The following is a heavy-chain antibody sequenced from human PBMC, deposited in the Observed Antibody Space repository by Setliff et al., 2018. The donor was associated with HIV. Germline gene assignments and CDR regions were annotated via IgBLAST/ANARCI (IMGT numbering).Heavy chain of an antibody. V-gene: IGHV1-69*13. CDR1: GGTFSSYA. Sequence: SVKVSCKASGGTFSSYAISWVRQAPGQGLEWMGRIIPIFGTANYAQKFQGRFTITADESTSIAYMELSSLSFDDTAVYYCARDGGYSVHQWFGDAFDIWGQGTMVTVSS. CDR3: ARDGGYSVHQWFGDAFDI. D-gene: IGHD5-12*01. J-gene: IGHJ3*02. CDR2: IIPIFGTA.